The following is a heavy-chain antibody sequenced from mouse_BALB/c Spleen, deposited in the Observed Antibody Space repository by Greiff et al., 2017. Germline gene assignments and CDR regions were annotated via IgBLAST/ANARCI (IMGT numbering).Heavy chain of an antibody. CDR1: GYTFTSYW. Sequence: VQLQQSGAELAKPGASVKMSCKASGYTFTSYWMHWVKQRPGQGLEWIGYINPSTGYTEYNQKFKDKATLTADTSSSTAYMQLSSLTSEDSAVYYCARGGGLLRDFDYWGQGTTLTVSS. J-gene: IGHJ2*01. V-gene: IGHV1-7*01. CDR2: INPSTGYT. CDR3: ARGGGLLRDFDY. D-gene: IGHD2-3*01.